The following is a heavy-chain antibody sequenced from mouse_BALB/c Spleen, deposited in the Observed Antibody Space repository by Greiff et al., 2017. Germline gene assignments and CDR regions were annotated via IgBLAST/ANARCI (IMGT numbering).Heavy chain of an antibody. CDR3: ARGWLLRRGYYAMDY. CDR1: GYSFTGYF. D-gene: IGHD2-3*01. V-gene: IGHV1-20*02. CDR2: INPYNGDT. Sequence: VQLKQSGPELVKPGASVKISCKASGYSFTGYFMNWVMQSHGKSLEWIGRINPYNGDTFYNQKFKGKATLTVDKSSSTAHMELRSLASEDSAVYYCARGWLLRRGYYAMDYWGQGTSVTVSS. J-gene: IGHJ4*01.